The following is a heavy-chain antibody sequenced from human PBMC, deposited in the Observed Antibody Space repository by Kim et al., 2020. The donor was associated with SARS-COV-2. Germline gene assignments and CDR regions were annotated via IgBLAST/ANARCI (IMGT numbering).Heavy chain of an antibody. J-gene: IGHJ6*03. Sequence: SETLSLTCAVYDGSFSGYYWSWIRQPPGKGLEWIGEINHSGSTNYNPSLKSRVTISVDTSKNQFSLKLSSVTAADTAVYYCARGAQLLSIYYYYYYMDVWGKGTTVTVSS. CDR3: ARGAQLLSIYYYYYYMDV. D-gene: IGHD2-2*01. CDR2: INHSGST. CDR1: DGSFSGYY. V-gene: IGHV4-34*01.